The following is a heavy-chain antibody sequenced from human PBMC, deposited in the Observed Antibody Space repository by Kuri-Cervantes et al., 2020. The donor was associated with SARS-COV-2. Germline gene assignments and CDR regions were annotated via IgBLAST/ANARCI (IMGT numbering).Heavy chain of an antibody. CDR3: AKATVRFLEWLQYYYYYGMDV. D-gene: IGHD3-3*01. V-gene: IGHV3-23*01. Sequence: GESLKISCAASGFTFSSYAMSWVRQAPGKGLEWVSAISGSGGSTYYADSVKGRFTISRDNSKNTLYLQMNSLRAEDTAVYYCAKATVRFLEWLQYYYYYGMDVWGHGTTVTVSS. J-gene: IGHJ6*02. CDR1: GFTFSSYA. CDR2: ISGSGGST.